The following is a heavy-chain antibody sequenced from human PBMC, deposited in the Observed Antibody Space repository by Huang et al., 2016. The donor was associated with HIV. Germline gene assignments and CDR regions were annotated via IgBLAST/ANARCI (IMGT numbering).Heavy chain of an antibody. J-gene: IGHJ6*02. CDR3: ATFTIFGVDKGV. D-gene: IGHD3-3*01. CDR1: GLSVSGNY. CDR2: FDNGEDT. Sequence: EVQVVESGGGLTQPGGSLRLSCVVSGLSVSGNYMTWVRQAPGKWLEWIALFDNGEDTFYADSVKGRFTISRDNSRNTVFLQMNSLRAEDTAVYYCATFTIFGVDKGVWGQGTTVTVSS. V-gene: IGHV3-53*01.